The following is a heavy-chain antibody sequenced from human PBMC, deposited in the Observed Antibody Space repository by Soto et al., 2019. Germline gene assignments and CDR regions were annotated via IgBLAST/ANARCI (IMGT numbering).Heavy chain of an antibody. CDR2: ISGSGTTA. V-gene: IGHV3-23*01. Sequence: EVQLLESGGGLVQPGGSLRLSCAASGFIFGSYAMSWVRQAPGKGLEWVSAISGSGTTAYYADSVKGRFTFSSDNSKKTMYLQMNSLRAEDTAVYYCAKTTDGWFSAFEIWGQGTMVTVSS. CDR1: GFIFGSYA. J-gene: IGHJ3*02. CDR3: AKTTDGWFSAFEI. D-gene: IGHD6-19*01.